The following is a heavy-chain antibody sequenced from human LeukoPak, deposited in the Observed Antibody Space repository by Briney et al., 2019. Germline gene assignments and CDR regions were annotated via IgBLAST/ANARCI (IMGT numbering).Heavy chain of an antibody. CDR2: IYYSGST. J-gene: IGHJ4*02. D-gene: IGHD3-10*01. V-gene: IGHV4-34*01. Sequence: SETLSLTCAVYGGSFSGYYWSWIRQPPGKGLEWIGSIYYSGSTYYNPSLKSRVTISVDTSKNQFSLKLSSVTAADTAVYYCARHELYGSGSYGSHIDYWGQGTLVTVSS. CDR3: ARHELYGSGSYGSHIDY. CDR1: GGSFSGYY.